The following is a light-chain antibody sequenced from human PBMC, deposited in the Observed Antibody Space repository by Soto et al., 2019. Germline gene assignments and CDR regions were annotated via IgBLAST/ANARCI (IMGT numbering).Light chain of an antibody. CDR2: SAS. V-gene: IGKV1-39*01. CDR3: QQSSSTPHT. J-gene: IGKJ2*01. CDR1: QTINNY. Sequence: DIQMTQSPSSLSASLGDRVTITCRASQTINNYLHWYQQRPGEAPKLLIYSASNLQTGVPPRFSGSGSGTHFTLTIRTLQPEDSATYYCQQSSSTPHTFGQGTIVEIK.